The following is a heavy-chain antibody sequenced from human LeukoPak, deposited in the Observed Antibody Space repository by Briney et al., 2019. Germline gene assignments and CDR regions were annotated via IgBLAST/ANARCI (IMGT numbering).Heavy chain of an antibody. CDR2: INHSGST. CDR1: GGSFSGYY. D-gene: IGHD6-13*01. Sequence: SETLSLTCAVYGGSFSGYYWSWLRQPPGKGLEWLGEINHSGSTNYNPSLKSRVTISVDTSKNQFSLKLSSVTAADTAVYYCARSLVIAAAGTLADYWGQGTLVTVSS. V-gene: IGHV4-34*01. J-gene: IGHJ4*02. CDR3: ARSLVIAAAGTLADY.